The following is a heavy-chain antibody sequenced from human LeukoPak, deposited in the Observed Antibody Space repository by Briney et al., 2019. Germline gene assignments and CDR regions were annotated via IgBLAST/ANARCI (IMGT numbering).Heavy chain of an antibody. J-gene: IGHJ4*02. D-gene: IGHD3-10*01. V-gene: IGHV3-33*01. CDR2: IWHDGSHQ. CDR3: AREIFGSGSYPDS. Sequence: GGSLRLSCAASGFAFNTYAMHWVRQAPGQGLEWVALIWHDGSHQFYSNSVRGQFTISRDNSKNTVSLQMNNLRPEDTAVYYCAREIFGSGSYPDSWGQGTLVTVSS. CDR1: GFAFNTYA.